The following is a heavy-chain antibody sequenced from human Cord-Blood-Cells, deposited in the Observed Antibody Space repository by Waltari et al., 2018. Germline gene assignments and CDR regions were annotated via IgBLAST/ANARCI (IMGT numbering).Heavy chain of an antibody. Sequence: QVQLQQWGAGLLKPSETLSLTCAVYGGSFSGYYCSWIRQPPGKGLEWIGEINHSGSTNYNPSLKSRVTISVDTSKNQFSLKLSSVTAADTAVYYCARVGRYSSGWYTGGSDYWGQGTLVTVSS. CDR3: ARVGRYSSGWYTGGSDY. CDR1: GGSFSGYY. V-gene: IGHV4-34*01. D-gene: IGHD6-19*01. CDR2: INHSGST. J-gene: IGHJ4*02.